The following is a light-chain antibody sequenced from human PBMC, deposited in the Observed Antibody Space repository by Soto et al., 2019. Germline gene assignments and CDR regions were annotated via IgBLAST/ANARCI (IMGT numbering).Light chain of an antibody. CDR3: SSYRASSTPCV. Sequence: QSVLTQPASVSGSPGQSITISCTGTSSDIGAYHYVSWYQQHPGKAPKLMIYDVSSRPSGISDRFSGSKSGNTASLTISGLQAEDEADYYCSSYRASSTPCVFGGGTKLTVL. CDR1: SSDIGAYHY. CDR2: DVS. V-gene: IGLV2-14*03. J-gene: IGLJ1*01.